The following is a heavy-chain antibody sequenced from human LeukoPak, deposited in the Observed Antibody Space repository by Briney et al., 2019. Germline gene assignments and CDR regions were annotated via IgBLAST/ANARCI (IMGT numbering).Heavy chain of an antibody. CDR1: GFTFSSYG. CDR2: IWYAGSNK. CDR3: ARDRDSSGYYYLGYFDY. V-gene: IGHV3-33*01. Sequence: PGGSLRLSCAASGFTFSSYGTHWVRQAPGKGLEWVAFIWYAGSNKYYADSVKGRFTISRDNSNNTVYLQMNSLRAEDTAVYYCARDRDSSGYYYLGYFDYWGQGTLVTVSS. D-gene: IGHD3-22*01. J-gene: IGHJ4*02.